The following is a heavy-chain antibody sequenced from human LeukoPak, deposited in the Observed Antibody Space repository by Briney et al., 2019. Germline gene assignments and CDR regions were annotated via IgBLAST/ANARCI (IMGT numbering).Heavy chain of an antibody. D-gene: IGHD5-12*01. CDR1: GFTFSSYG. Sequence: PGGSLRLSCVASGFTFSSYGLHWVRQAPGKWLERVAFTPYDRNDKFYADSVKGRFTISRDNSKNTLYLQMNSLRPEDTAVYYCAGGYSHFDYWGQGTLVTVSS. CDR3: AGGYSHFDY. V-gene: IGHV3-30*02. CDR2: TPYDRNDK. J-gene: IGHJ4*02.